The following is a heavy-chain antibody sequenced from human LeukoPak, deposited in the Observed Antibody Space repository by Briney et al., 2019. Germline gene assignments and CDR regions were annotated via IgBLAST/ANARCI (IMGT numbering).Heavy chain of an antibody. CDR3: ARGPDCSGGSCYSVY. CDR1: GGTFSSYA. Sequence: SVNLSCKASGGTFSSYAISCVRQASGQGLEWMGGIIPIFGTANYAQKLQGRVTITAARSTSTAYMELSSLRFEDTAVYYCARGPDCSGGSCYSVYRGQGTLVTVSS. CDR2: IIPIFGTA. V-gene: IGHV1-69*06. J-gene: IGHJ4*02. D-gene: IGHD2-15*01.